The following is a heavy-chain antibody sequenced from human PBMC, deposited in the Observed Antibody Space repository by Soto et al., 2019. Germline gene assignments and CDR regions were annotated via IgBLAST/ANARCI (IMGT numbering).Heavy chain of an antibody. CDR3: ARHPEGHCLNGVCYPMGFDP. J-gene: IGHJ5*02. V-gene: IGHV4-39*01. D-gene: IGHD2-8*01. CDR2: IYSGGST. Sequence: QLQLQESGPGLVRPSETLSLTCSVSGGSIDSRTYYWGWIRQPPGKGLEWIGSIYSGGSTYYNPSLNSRVTISVDTSKNQFSLKVNSATAADTAVYYCARHPEGHCLNGVCYPMGFDPWGQGTLVTVSS. CDR1: GGSIDSRTYY.